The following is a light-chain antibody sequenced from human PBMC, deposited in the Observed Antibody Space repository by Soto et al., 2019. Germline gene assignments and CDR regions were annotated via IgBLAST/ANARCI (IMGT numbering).Light chain of an antibody. J-gene: IGLJ2*01. V-gene: IGLV1-44*01. CDR1: SSNIGSNP. CDR3: AAWDDSLRGRV. Sequence: QSVLTQPPSASATPGQRVTISCSGGSSNIGSNPVSWYQQLPGTAPKPLIYSDNQRPSGVPDRISGSRSGTSASLAISGLQSEDEVEYYCAAWDDSLRGRVFGGGTKVTVL. CDR2: SDN.